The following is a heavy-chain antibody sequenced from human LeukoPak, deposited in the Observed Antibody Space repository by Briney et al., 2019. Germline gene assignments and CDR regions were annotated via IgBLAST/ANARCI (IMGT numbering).Heavy chain of an antibody. CDR3: ARDPRGSSSLNYYYYYGMDV. Sequence: ASVKVSCKASGYTFTGYYMHWVRQAPGQGLEWMGWINPNSGGTNYAQKFQGRDTMTRDTSNSTAYMELSRLRSDDTAVYYCARDPRGSSSLNYYYYYGMDVWGQGTTVTVSS. V-gene: IGHV1-2*02. CDR1: GYTFTGYY. D-gene: IGHD6-13*01. CDR2: INPNSGGT. J-gene: IGHJ6*02.